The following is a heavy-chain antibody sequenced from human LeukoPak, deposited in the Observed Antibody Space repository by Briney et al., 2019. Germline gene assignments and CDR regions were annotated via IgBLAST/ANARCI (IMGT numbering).Heavy chain of an antibody. CDR3: ASLTTADAFDI. Sequence: DPSETLSLTCTVSGVSISSYYWSWIRQPPGKGLEWIGYIYDSGSTNYNPSLKSRVTISVDTSKNQFSLKLSSVTAADTAVFYCASLTTADAFDIWGQGTMVTVSS. J-gene: IGHJ3*02. CDR1: GVSISSYY. D-gene: IGHD3-22*01. V-gene: IGHV4-59*01. CDR2: IYDSGST.